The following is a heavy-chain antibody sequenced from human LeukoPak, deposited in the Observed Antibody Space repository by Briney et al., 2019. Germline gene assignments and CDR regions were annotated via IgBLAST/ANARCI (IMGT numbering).Heavy chain of an antibody. CDR2: ISGSGSST. CDR1: GFPFSSYA. Sequence: PGGSLRLSCAASGFPFSSYAMSWVRQAPGKGLEWVSAISGSGSSTYHADSVKGRFTISRDNSKNTLYLQMNSLRAEDTAVYYCAKAGLILWFRELKYPYYFDYWGQGTLVTVSS. V-gene: IGHV3-23*01. D-gene: IGHD3-10*01. J-gene: IGHJ4*02. CDR3: AKAGLILWFRELKYPYYFDY.